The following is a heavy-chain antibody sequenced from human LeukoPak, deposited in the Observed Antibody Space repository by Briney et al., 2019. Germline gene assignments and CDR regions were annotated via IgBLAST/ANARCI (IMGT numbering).Heavy chain of an antibody. V-gene: IGHV3-73*01. J-gene: IGHJ3*02. CDR2: IRSKANSYAT. Sequence: GGSLRLSCAASGFTFSGSAMHWVRQASGKGLEWVGRIRSKANSYATAFAASVKGRFTISRYDSKNTAYLQMNSLKTEDTAIYYCTRRDDFWSGSRDGFDIWGQGTMVTVSS. CDR1: GFTFSGSA. D-gene: IGHD3-3*01. CDR3: TRRDDFWSGSRDGFDI.